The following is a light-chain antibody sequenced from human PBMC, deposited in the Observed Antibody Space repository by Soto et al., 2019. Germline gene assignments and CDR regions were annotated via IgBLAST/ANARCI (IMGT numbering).Light chain of an antibody. CDR2: EGS. CDR1: SSDVGSYNL. CDR3: CSYAGSSTVV. Sequence: QSALTQHAYVSGSPGQSVTISCTGTSSDVGSYNLVSWYQQHPGKAPKLMIYEGSKRPSGVSNRFSGSKSGNTASLTISGLQAEDEADYYCCSYAGSSTVVFGGGTKLTVL. V-gene: IGLV2-23*01. J-gene: IGLJ2*01.